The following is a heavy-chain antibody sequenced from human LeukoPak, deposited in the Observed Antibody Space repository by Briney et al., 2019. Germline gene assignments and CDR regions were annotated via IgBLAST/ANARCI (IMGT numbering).Heavy chain of an antibody. V-gene: IGHV4-4*07. CDR1: GGSISSYY. J-gene: IGHJ5*02. D-gene: IGHD6-13*01. CDR2: IYTSGST. CDR3: ARDPNSSSWYLAWFDP. Sequence: SETLFLTCTVSGGSISSYYWSWIRQPAGKGLEWIGRIYTSGSTNYNPSLKSRVTMSVDTSKNQFSLKLSSVTAADTAVYYCARDPNSSSWYLAWFDPWGQGTLVTVSS.